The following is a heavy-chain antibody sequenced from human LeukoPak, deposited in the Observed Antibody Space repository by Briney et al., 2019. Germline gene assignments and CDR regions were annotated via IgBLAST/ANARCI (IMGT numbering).Heavy chain of an antibody. J-gene: IGHJ3*02. CDR1: GGSISSSSYY. CDR3: ARARGDYVWGSYRSYDAFDI. Sequence: PSETLSLTCTVSGGSISSSSYYWGWIRQPPGKGLEWIGSIYYSGSTYYNPSLKSRVTISVDTSKNQFSLKLSSVTAADTAVYYCARARGDYVWGSYRSYDAFDIWGQGTMVTVSS. D-gene: IGHD3-16*02. V-gene: IGHV4-39*07. CDR2: IYYSGST.